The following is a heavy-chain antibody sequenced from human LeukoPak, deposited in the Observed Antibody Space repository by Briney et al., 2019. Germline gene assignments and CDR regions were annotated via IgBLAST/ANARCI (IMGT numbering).Heavy chain of an antibody. Sequence: SETLSLTCAVSGGSISSGGYSWSWIRQPPGKGLEWIGYIYHSGSTYYNPSLKSRVTISVDTSKNQFSLKLSSVTAADTAVYYCARARGTYYFDYWGQGTLVTVSS. CDR3: ARARGTYYFDY. CDR1: GGSISSGGYS. D-gene: IGHD1-1*01. CDR2: IYHSGST. V-gene: IGHV4-30-2*01. J-gene: IGHJ4*02.